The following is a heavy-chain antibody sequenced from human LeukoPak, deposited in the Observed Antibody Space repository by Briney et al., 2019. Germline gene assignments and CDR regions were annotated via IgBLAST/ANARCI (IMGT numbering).Heavy chain of an antibody. J-gene: IGHJ3*02. D-gene: IGHD2-15*01. CDR2: ISAYNGNT. CDR1: GYTFTSYG. V-gene: IGHV1-18*01. CDR3: AKALSSATLDAFDI. Sequence: GASVKVSCKASGYTFTSYGISWVRQAPGQGLEWMGWISAYNGNTNYAQKLQGRVTMTTDTSTSTAYMELRSLRSDDTAVYYCAKALSSATLDAFDIWGQGTMVTVSS.